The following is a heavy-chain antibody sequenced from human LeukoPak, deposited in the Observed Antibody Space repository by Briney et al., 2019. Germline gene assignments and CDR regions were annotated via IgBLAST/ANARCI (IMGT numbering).Heavy chain of an antibody. CDR3: ARGDSYFDY. CDR2: IHYSGST. Sequence: SETLSLICTVSGGPISSGRYYWGWIRQPPGKGLEWIGSIHYSGSTYYNPSLKSRVTISVDTSKNQFSLKLSSVTAADTAVYYCARGDSYFDYWGQGTLVTVSS. CDR1: GGPISSGRYY. J-gene: IGHJ4*02. V-gene: IGHV4-39*07.